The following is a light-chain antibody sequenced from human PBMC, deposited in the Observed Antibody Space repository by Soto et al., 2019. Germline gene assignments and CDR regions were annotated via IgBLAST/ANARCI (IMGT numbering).Light chain of an antibody. Sequence: EIVLTQSPGTLSLSPGERATLSCRASQSVRSSYLAWYQQKPGQAPRLLIYAASSRATGIPDRFSGSGSGTDFNLTIRRLEHEDFAVYYCQQYGSSPVAFGQGTKVEI. V-gene: IGKV3-20*01. J-gene: IGKJ1*01. CDR2: AAS. CDR3: QQYGSSPVA. CDR1: QSVRSSY.